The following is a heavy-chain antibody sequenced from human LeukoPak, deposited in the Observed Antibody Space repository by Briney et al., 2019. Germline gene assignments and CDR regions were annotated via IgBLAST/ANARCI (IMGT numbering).Heavy chain of an antibody. D-gene: IGHD4-23*01. Sequence: ASVKVSCKASGYTFTSYGVSWVRQAPGQGLEWVGRISAYNGDTGYAQKFQGRLTVTTDTSTSTAYMELSSLRSDDTAVYYCSRVPGTFGGNPRYWGQGTLVTVSS. J-gene: IGHJ4*02. CDR1: GYTFTSYG. CDR2: ISAYNGDT. V-gene: IGHV1-18*01. CDR3: SRVPGTFGGNPRY.